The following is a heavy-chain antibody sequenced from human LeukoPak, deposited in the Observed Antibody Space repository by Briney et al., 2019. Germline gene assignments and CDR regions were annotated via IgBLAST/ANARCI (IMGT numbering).Heavy chain of an antibody. Sequence: ASVKVSCKASGYTFTSYGISWVRQAPGQGLEWMGWISAYNGNTNYAQKLQGRVTMTTDTSTSTAYMELRSLRSDDTAAYYCAREVAAPHYYYYGMDVWGQGTTVTVSS. V-gene: IGHV1-18*01. CDR1: GYTFTSYG. D-gene: IGHD6-6*01. CDR3: AREVAAPHYYYYGMDV. J-gene: IGHJ6*02. CDR2: ISAYNGNT.